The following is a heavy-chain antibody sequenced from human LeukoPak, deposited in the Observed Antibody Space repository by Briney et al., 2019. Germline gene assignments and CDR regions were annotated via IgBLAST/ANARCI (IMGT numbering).Heavy chain of an antibody. CDR3: ARDITPSYYYDSSGYYHY. Sequence: ASVKVSCKASGYTFTNYGISWVRQAPGQGLEWMGWISANNGNRNYALKLQDRVSMTTDTSTSTAYMELRSLRSDDTAVYYCARDITPSYYYDSSGYYHYWGQGTLVTVSS. V-gene: IGHV1-18*01. D-gene: IGHD3-22*01. J-gene: IGHJ4*02. CDR1: GYTFTNYG. CDR2: ISANNGNR.